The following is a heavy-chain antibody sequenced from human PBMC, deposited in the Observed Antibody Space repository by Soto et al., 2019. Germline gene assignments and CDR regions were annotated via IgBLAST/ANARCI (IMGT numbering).Heavy chain of an antibody. CDR2: ISYDGSNK. CDR3: AKAGGGGIVWRDYGMDV. J-gene: IGHJ6*02. CDR1: GFTFSSYG. D-gene: IGHD3-16*02. Sequence: GGSLRLSCAASGFTFSSYGMHWVRQAPGKGLEWVAVISYDGSNKYYADSVKGRFTISRDNSKNTLYLQMNSLRAEDTAVYYCAKAGGGGIVWRDYGMDVWGQGTTVTVSS. V-gene: IGHV3-30*18.